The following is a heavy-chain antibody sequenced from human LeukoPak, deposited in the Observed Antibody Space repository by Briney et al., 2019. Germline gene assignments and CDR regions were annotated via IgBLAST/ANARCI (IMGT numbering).Heavy chain of an antibody. CDR1: GYTFTSYA. Sequence: GASVKVSCKASGYTFTSYAMNWVRQAPGQGLEWMGWINPNSGDTNYAQKFQGRVTMTRDTSISTAYMELSTLRSDDTAVYYCARESLQMHMASDAFDIWGQGTMVTVSS. CDR3: ARESLQMHMASDAFDI. J-gene: IGHJ3*02. CDR2: INPNSGDT. D-gene: IGHD5-24*01. V-gene: IGHV1-2*02.